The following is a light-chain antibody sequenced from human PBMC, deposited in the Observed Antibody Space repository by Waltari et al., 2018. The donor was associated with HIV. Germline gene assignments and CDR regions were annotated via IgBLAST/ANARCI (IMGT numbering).Light chain of an antibody. CDR1: SSDVGGYNY. Sequence: QSALTQPASVSGSPGQSITISCTGTSSDVGGYNYVSWYQHHPGKAPKLLIYEVSNRPSGVSNRFSGSKSGNTASLIISGLQAEDEADYYCSSYTSSNTLAVFGGGTKLTVL. V-gene: IGLV2-14*01. J-gene: IGLJ2*01. CDR3: SSYTSSNTLAV. CDR2: EVS.